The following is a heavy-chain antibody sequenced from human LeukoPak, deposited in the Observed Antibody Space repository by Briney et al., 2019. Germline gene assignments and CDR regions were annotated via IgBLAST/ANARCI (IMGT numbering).Heavy chain of an antibody. CDR1: GYTFTSNY. Sequence: ASVKVSCKAFGYTFTSNYMHWVRQAPGQGPEWMGVISPRGGSTTYAQKFQGRVTLTRDMSTSTDYLELSSLRSEDTAVYYCARDNSVRDEAWWFNPWGQRRLVTVSS. J-gene: IGHJ5*01. CDR2: ISPRGGST. V-gene: IGHV1-46*01. D-gene: IGHD5-24*01. CDR3: ARDNSVRDEAWWFNP.